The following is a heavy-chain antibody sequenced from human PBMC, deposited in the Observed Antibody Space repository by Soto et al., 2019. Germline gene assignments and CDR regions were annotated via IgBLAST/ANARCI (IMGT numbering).Heavy chain of an antibody. CDR1: GGSFSGYY. Sequence: PSETLSLTCAVYGGSFSGYYWSWIRQPPGKGLEWIGEINHSGSTNYNPSLKSRVTISVDTSKNQFSLKLSSVTAADTAVYYCVRGYGRNFDYWGQGTLVTVS. CDR2: INHSGST. J-gene: IGHJ4*02. D-gene: IGHD3-10*01. CDR3: VRGYGRNFDY. V-gene: IGHV4-34*01.